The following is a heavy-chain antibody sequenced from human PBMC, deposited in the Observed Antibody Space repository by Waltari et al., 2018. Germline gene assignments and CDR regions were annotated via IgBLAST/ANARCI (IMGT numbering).Heavy chain of an antibody. D-gene: IGHD1-20*01. V-gene: IGHV4-34*01. CDR1: GGSFSGYY. Sequence: QVQLQQWGAGLLKPSETLSLTCAVYGGSFSGYYWSWIRQPPGKGLEWIGEINHSGSTNYNPSLKSRVTISVDTSKNQFSLKLSSVTAADTAVYYCARAPANWNKAGAFDIWGQGTMVTVSS. CDR2: INHSGST. J-gene: IGHJ3*02. CDR3: ARAPANWNKAGAFDI.